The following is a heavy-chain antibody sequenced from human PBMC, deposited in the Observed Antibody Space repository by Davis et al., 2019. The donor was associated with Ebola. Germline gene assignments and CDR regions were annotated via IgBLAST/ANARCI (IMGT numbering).Heavy chain of an antibody. CDR3: AKARPPEIAALVDV. Sequence: PGGSLRLSCAASGFTFSSYAMSWVRQAPGKGLEWVSAIRGSGGSTYYADSVKGRFTISRDNSKNTLYLQMNSLRAEDTAVYYCAKARPPEIAALVDVWGQGTTVTVSS. J-gene: IGHJ6*02. CDR2: IRGSGGST. D-gene: IGHD2-15*01. CDR1: GFTFSSYA. V-gene: IGHV3-23*01.